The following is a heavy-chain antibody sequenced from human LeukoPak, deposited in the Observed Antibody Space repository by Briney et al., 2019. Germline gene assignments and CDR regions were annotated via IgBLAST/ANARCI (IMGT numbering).Heavy chain of an antibody. CDR3: AKDRRVIDY. D-gene: IGHD3-22*01. CDR1: GFTFSTYA. J-gene: IGHJ4*02. CDR2: ISPSGGST. Sequence: AGGSLRLSCAASGFTFSTYAMSWVRQAPGKGLEWVSCISPSGGSTYYADSVNGRFTISRDNSKNTLFLQMNSLRVEDTAVYFCAKDRRVIDYWGQGTLVTVSS. V-gene: IGHV3-23*01.